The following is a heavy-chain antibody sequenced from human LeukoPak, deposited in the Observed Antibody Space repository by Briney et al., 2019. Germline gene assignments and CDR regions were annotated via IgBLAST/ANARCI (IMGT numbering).Heavy chain of an antibody. Sequence: GGSLRLSCAASGFSFSDYYMNWIRQAPGKGLEWVSYSSSSGSSTYYPYSVKGRFTISRDYPKNALFLQMNSLRAEDTAGYYCTAAPNTTPGSLGHWGQGTLVTVSS. CDR1: GFSFSDYY. V-gene: IGHV3-11*01. J-gene: IGHJ4*02. CDR2: SSSSGSST. CDR3: TAAPNTTPGSLGH. D-gene: IGHD6-25*01.